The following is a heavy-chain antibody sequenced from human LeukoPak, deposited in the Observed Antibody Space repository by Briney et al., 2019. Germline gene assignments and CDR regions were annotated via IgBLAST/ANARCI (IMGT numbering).Heavy chain of an antibody. CDR1: GGSISSSNW. CDR3: AVAATKDYYYYGMDV. J-gene: IGHJ6*02. Sequence: PSETLSLTCAVSGGSISSSNWWSWVRQPPGKGLEWIGEIYHSGSTNYNPSLKSRVTISVDKSKNQFSLKLSSVTAADTAVYYCAVAATKDYYYYGMDVWGQGTTVTVSS. D-gene: IGHD2-15*01. CDR2: IYHSGST. V-gene: IGHV4-4*02.